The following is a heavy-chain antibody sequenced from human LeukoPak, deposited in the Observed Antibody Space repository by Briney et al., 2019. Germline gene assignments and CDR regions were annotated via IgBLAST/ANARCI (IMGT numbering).Heavy chain of an antibody. V-gene: IGHV3-33*06. J-gene: IGHJ4*02. Sequence: PGTSLTLTCEASGFTFSNFGMHWVRQAPGKGLEWVAVIRSDASNEYYADPLKGRFTISRDNFKHTVSIPTNGLRADATAVYCSAKDAQGEFDYWNSLEHWGQGSLVTVSS. D-gene: IGHD1-7*01. CDR2: IRSDASNE. CDR1: GFTFSNFG. CDR3: AKDAQGEFDYWNSLEH.